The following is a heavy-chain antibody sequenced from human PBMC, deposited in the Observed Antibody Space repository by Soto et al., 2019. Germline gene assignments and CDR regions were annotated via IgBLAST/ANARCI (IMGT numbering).Heavy chain of an antibody. V-gene: IGHV3-23*01. D-gene: IGHD3-22*01. Sequence: EVQLLESGGGLVQPGGSLGLSCAASGFTFSSYAMNWVRQAPGKGLEWVSAISGSGGSTYYADSVKGRFTISRDNSKNTLYLQMNSLRAEDTAVYYCAKAPGYYDSSGYFLHYFDYWGQGTLVTVSS. CDR2: ISGSGGST. J-gene: IGHJ4*02. CDR1: GFTFSSYA. CDR3: AKAPGYYDSSGYFLHYFDY.